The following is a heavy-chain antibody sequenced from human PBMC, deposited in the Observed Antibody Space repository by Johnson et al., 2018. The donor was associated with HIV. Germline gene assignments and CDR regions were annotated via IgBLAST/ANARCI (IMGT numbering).Heavy chain of an antibody. J-gene: IGHJ3*01. Sequence: MQLVESGGGLVKPGGSLRLPCAASGFTFSNAWMTWVRQAPGKGLEWVGRIKSISDGGTTDYAAPVRGRFSISRDDSETTVYLQMNSLKIEDTAVYYCTTARTYFLGQVTMVTVSS. V-gene: IGHV3-15*01. CDR3: TTARTYF. D-gene: IGHD2-8*01. CDR1: GFTFSNAW. CDR2: IKSISDGGTT.